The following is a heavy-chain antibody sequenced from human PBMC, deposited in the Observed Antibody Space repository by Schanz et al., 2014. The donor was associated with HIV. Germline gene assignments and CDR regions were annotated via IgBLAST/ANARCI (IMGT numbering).Heavy chain of an antibody. D-gene: IGHD5-18*01. V-gene: IGHV3-23*04. CDR2: VSGSGGHT. J-gene: IGHJ6*02. CDR1: GFTFSSYA. Sequence: EVQLVESGGGLVQPGGSLRLSCATSGFTFSSYAMIWVRQAPGKGLEWVSTVSGSGGHTYYADSVKGRFTISRDNSKNTLYLQMNSLRAEDTAVYYCARDAASHSYGSTMDVWGQGTTVTVSS. CDR3: ARDAASHSYGSTMDV.